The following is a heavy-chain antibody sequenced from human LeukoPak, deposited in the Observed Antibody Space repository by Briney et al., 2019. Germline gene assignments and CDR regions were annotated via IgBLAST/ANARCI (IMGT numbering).Heavy chain of an antibody. CDR2: IIPIFGTA. D-gene: IGHD2-15*01. CDR3: AIRYCSGGSCYFEYFQH. J-gene: IGHJ1*01. V-gene: IGHV1-69*13. CDR1: GGTFSSYA. Sequence: SVKVSCKASGGTFSSYAISWVRQAPGQGLEWMGGIIPIFGTANYAQKFQSRVTITAGESTSTAYMELSSLRSEDTAVYYCAIRYCSGGSCYFEYFQHWGQGTLVTVSS.